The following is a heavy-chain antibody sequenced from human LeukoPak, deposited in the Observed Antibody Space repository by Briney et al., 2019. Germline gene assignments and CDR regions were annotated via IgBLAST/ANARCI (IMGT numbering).Heavy chain of an antibody. CDR2: IIPIFGTA. Sequence: ASVKVSCKAFGGTFSSYAISWVRQAPGQGLEWMGGIIPIFGTANYAQKFQGRVTITADESTSTAYMELSSLRSDDTAMYFCARDTDWDNSGWFHFLDHWGQGTLVTVSS. CDR3: ARDTDWDNSGWFHFLDH. CDR1: GGTFSSYA. J-gene: IGHJ4*02. D-gene: IGHD6-19*01. V-gene: IGHV1-69*13.